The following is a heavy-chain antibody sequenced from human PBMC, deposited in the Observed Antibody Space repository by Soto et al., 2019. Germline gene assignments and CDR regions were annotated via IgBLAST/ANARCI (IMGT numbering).Heavy chain of an antibody. J-gene: IGHJ4*02. CDR2: IYYSGST. CDR1: GGSISSYY. Sequence: SETLSLTCTVSGGSISSYYWSWIRQPPGKGLEWIGYIYYSGSTNYNPSLKSRVTISVDTSKNQFSLKLSSVTAADTAVYYCARASDTAMGFDYWGQGTLVTVSS. D-gene: IGHD5-18*01. CDR3: ARASDTAMGFDY. V-gene: IGHV4-59*08.